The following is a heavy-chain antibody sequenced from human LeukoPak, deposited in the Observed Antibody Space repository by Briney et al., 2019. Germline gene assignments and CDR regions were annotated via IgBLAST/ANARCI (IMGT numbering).Heavy chain of an antibody. J-gene: IGHJ5*02. V-gene: IGHV3-49*04. CDR1: GFTFCDYA. CDR3: TRTSRCECWFDP. CDR2: IRSKAYGGTT. Sequence: GRSLRLSCTASGFTFCDYAISWVRQAPGKGLEWVGFIRSKAYGGTTEYAASVKGRFTISRDDSKSIAYLQMNSLKTEDTAVYYCTRTSRCECWFDPWGQGTLVTVSS. D-gene: IGHD2-15*01.